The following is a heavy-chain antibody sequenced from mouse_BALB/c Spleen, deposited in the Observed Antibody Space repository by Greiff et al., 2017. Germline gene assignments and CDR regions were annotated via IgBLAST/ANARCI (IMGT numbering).Heavy chain of an antibody. V-gene: IGHV5-9-3*01. D-gene: IGHD2-1*01. CDR2: ISSGGSYT. CDR3: ARRGKYDDYAMDY. CDR1: GFTFSSYA. Sequence: EVQRVESGGGLVKPGGSLKLSCAASGFTFSSYAMSWVRQTPEKRLEWVATISSGGSYTYYPDSVQGRFTISRDNAKNTLYLKMSRLRSEDTAMYYCARRGKYDDYAMDYWGQGTSVTVSS. J-gene: IGHJ4*01.